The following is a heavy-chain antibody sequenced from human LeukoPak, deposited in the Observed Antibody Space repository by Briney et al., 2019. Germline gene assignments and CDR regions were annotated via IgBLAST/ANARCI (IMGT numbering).Heavy chain of an antibody. Sequence: SVKVSCKASGFIFTSTAMQWVRQPRGQRLEWIGWIVVGSGNTNYAQKFQERVTITRDMPTRTAYMELSSLRSEDTAVYYCAATMGHIVVVVTATPREDLAFDIWGQGTMVTISS. J-gene: IGHJ3*02. CDR3: AATMGHIVVVVTATPREDLAFDI. CDR2: IVVGSGNT. D-gene: IGHD2-15*01. V-gene: IGHV1-58*02. CDR1: GFIFTSTA.